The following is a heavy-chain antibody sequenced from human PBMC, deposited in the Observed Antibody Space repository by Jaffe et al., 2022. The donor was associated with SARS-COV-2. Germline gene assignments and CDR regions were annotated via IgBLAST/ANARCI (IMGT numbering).Heavy chain of an antibody. J-gene: IGHJ4*02. CDR2: ISSSSSYI. CDR3: ARAGGSYYSYDY. Sequence: EVQLVESGGGLVKPGGSLRLSCAASGFTFSSYSMNWVRQAPGKGLEWVSSISSSSSYIYYADSVKGRFTISRDNAKNSLYLQMNSLRAEDTAVYYCARAGGSYYSYDYWGQGTLVTVSS. CDR1: GFTFSSYS. D-gene: IGHD1-26*01. V-gene: IGHV3-21*01.